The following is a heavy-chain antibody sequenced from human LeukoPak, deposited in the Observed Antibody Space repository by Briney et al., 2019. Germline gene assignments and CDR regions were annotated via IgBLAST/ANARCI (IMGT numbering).Heavy chain of an antibody. V-gene: IGHV3-30*02. Sequence: GGPLRLSRAASGFTLSNYVIHWVGQPPGKALEGLAFIRQYGNNKYYADSVKGRFTVSRDNSKNTLYLQMKSLRAEDTAVYYCAKDRAGMALNFDFWSQGTLVTVSS. CDR3: AKDRAGMALNFDF. CDR1: GFTLSNYV. J-gene: IGHJ4*02. D-gene: IGHD5-24*01. CDR2: IRQYGNNK.